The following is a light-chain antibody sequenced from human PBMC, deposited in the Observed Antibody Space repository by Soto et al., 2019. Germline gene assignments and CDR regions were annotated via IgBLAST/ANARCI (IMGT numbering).Light chain of an antibody. V-gene: IGKV1-6*02. Sequence: AVQLTQSPSSLSASVGDSVTITCRASQGIRTDLGWYQQRPGTAPKLLIYAASNLQSGVPSRFSGGGFGTDFSLTISSLQPEDFATYFCLQNYNHPITFGQGTRLEI. CDR1: QGIRTD. CDR2: AAS. J-gene: IGKJ5*01. CDR3: LQNYNHPIT.